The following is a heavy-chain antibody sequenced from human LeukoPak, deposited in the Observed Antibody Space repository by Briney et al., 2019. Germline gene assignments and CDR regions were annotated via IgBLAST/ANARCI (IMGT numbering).Heavy chain of an antibody. V-gene: IGHV1-2*02. CDR2: INPNSGGT. CDR3: ARCYDNFDVALDI. Sequence: ASVKVSCKASGYTFTGYYMHWVRQAPGQGLEWMGWINPNSGGTNYAQKFQGRVTMTRDTSISTAYMELSTLRSDDTAVYYCARCYDNFDVALDIWSQGTMVTVSS. D-gene: IGHD3-9*01. CDR1: GYTFTGYY. J-gene: IGHJ3*02.